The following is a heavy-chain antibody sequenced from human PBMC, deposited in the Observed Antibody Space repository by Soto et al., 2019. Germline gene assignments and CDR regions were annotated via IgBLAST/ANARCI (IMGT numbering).Heavy chain of an antibody. Sequence: SETLSLTCTVSGGSIISYYWSWIRQPPGKGLEWIGYIHYSGSTSYNPSLKSRVTISVDTSKNQFSLKLISVTAADTAVYYCARGGGYCRGGSCYHLDYWGQGTLVTVSS. CDR3: ARGGGYCRGGSCYHLDY. J-gene: IGHJ4*02. CDR2: IHYSGST. D-gene: IGHD2-15*01. V-gene: IGHV4-59*01. CDR1: GGSIISYY.